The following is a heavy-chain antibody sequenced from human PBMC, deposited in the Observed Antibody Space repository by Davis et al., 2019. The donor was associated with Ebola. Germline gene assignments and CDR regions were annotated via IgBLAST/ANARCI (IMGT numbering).Heavy chain of an antibody. CDR2: IYYTGTT. CDR3: AREGVWYFDL. CDR1: GASIRSHY. D-gene: IGHD3-16*01. Sequence: SETLSLTCTVSGASIRSHYWSWIRQPPGKGLEWVGYIYYTGTTNFNPFLKSEVTLSVDTSKNQLFLKLSSVTAADTAVYYCAREGVWYFDLWGHGTLITVSS. J-gene: IGHJ2*01. V-gene: IGHV4-59*08.